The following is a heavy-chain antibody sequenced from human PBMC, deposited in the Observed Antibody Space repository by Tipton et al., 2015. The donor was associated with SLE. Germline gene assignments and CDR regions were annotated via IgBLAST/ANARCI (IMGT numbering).Heavy chain of an antibody. V-gene: IGHV3-21*01. Sequence: SLRLSCAASGFTFSSYSMNWVRQAPGKGLEWVSSISSSSSYIYYADSVKGRFTTSRDNAKISLYLQMNSLRAEDTAVYYCARDSHGSSTSCHPVHWFHHWGQAPLLNASS. CDR2: ISSSSSYI. J-gene: IGHJ5*02. D-gene: IGHD2-2*01. CDR1: GFTFSSYS. CDR3: ARDSHGSSTSCHPVHWFHH.